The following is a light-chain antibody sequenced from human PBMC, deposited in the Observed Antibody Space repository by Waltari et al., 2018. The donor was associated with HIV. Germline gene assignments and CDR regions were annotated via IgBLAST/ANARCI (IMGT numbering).Light chain of an antibody. J-gene: IGKJ5*01. CDR3: QQRSNWPPIT. Sequence: VLTQSPATLSVSPGETVTLSCRASQSVGRYLAWYQQKPGQPPRLLIHDASNSATGIPPRFSGLGSGTDFSLTISSLEREDVAVYFCQQRSNWPPITFGQGTRLEIK. CDR1: QSVGRY. V-gene: IGKV3-11*01. CDR2: DAS.